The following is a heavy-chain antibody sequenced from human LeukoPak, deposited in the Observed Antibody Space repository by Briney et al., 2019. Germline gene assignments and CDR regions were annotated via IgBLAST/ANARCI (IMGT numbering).Heavy chain of an antibody. CDR3: ARSAFNWEAIYYFDY. Sequence: PGGSLRLSCAASGFTFSSYSMNWVRQAPGKGLEWVLSISSSSSYIYYADSVKGRFTISRDNAKNSLYLQMNSLRAEDTAVYYCARSAFNWEAIYYFDYWGQGTLVTVSS. CDR2: ISSSSSYI. CDR1: GFTFSSYS. J-gene: IGHJ4*02. V-gene: IGHV3-21*01. D-gene: IGHD7-27*01.